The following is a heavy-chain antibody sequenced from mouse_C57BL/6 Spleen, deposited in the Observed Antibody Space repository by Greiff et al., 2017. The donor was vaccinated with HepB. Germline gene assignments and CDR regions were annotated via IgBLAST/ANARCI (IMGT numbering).Heavy chain of an antibody. CDR2: ISGGGGNT. D-gene: IGHD1-1*01. Sequence: EVQLQESGGGLVKPGGSLKLSCAASGFTFSSYTMSWVRQTPEKRLEWVATISGGGGNTYYPDSVKGPFTISRDNAKNTLYLHMSSLRSEDTALYYCASFYCYGSGPAWFAYWGQGTLVTVSA. V-gene: IGHV5-9*01. J-gene: IGHJ3*01. CDR1: GFTFSSYT. CDR3: ASFYCYGSGPAWFAY.